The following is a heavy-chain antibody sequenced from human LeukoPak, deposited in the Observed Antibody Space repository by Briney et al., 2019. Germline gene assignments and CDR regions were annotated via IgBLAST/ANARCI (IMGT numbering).Heavy chain of an antibody. D-gene: IGHD3-3*01. J-gene: IGHJ6*03. V-gene: IGHV1-69*01. CDR2: IIPSFGTA. Sequence: SVKVSCKASGGTFSSYAISWVRQAPGQGLEWMGGIIPSFGTANYAQKFQGRVTITADESTSTAYMELSSLRSEDTAVYYCARDYYDFWSGSGRNGNDYYYYYYMDVWGKGTTVTVSS. CDR3: ARDYYDFWSGSGRNGNDYYYYYYMDV. CDR1: GGTFSSYA.